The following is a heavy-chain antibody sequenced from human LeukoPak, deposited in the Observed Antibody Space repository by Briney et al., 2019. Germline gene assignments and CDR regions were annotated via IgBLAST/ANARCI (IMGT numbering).Heavy chain of an antibody. CDR2: INQDGSEK. D-gene: IGHD2-15*01. V-gene: IGHV3-7*01. J-gene: IGHJ4*02. CDR1: GFTFSSYW. CDR3: ASRSSVAASGPG. Sequence: GGSLRLSCAASGFTFSSYWMSWVRQAPGKGLEWVANINQDGSEKYYVDSVKGRFTISRDNAKNSLYLPMSSLRAEDTALYYCASRSSVAASGPGWGQGTLVTVSS.